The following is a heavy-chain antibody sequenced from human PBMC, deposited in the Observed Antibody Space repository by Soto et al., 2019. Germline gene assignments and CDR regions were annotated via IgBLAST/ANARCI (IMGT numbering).Heavy chain of an antibody. CDR1: GIEFSNYA. J-gene: IGHJ4*02. V-gene: IGHV3-23*01. CDR3: AKDGNWLDVYFDV. D-gene: IGHD6-19*01. CDR2: SSASGRSR. Sequence: SLRLSCVASGIEFSNYAMSWVRQAPGKGLEWVSISSASGRSRYHADSVKGRFTISRDNSKNTLYLHMTNLRAEDTAVYYCAKDGNWLDVYFDVWGQGTPVYVSS.